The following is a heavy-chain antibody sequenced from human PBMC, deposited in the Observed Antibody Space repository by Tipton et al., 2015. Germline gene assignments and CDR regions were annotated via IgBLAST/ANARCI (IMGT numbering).Heavy chain of an antibody. CDR3: ACQDYDSLTRDYQTVDY. D-gene: IGHD3-9*01. J-gene: IGHJ4*02. Sequence: TLSLTCTVSAGSISSGIYYWGWIRQPPGKGLEWIGSISHSGNTYYNPSLKSRVTMSRDTSKNQFSLKLTSVTAADTAVYYCACQDYDSLTRDYQTVDYWGQGTLVTVSS. V-gene: IGHV4-39*07. CDR2: ISHSGNT. CDR1: AGSISSGIYY.